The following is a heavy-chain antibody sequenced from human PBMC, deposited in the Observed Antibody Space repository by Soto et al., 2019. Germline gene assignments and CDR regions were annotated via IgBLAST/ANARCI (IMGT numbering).Heavy chain of an antibody. J-gene: IGHJ5*02. CDR3: AREGSTLVRGVITWFDP. CDR2: ISYDGSNK. CDR1: GFTFSSYA. D-gene: IGHD3-10*01. Sequence: QVQLVESGGGVVQPGRSLGLSCAASGFTFSSYAIHWVRQAPGKGLEWVAVISYDGSNKYYADSVKGRFTISRDNSKNKLYLQMNSLRPEDTAVYYCAREGSTLVRGVITWFDPWGQGTLVTVSS. V-gene: IGHV3-30-3*01.